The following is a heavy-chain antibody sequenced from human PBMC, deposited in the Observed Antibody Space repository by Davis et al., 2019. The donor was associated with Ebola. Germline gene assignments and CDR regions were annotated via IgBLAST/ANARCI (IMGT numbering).Heavy chain of an antibody. CDR2: MIPILGIA. J-gene: IGHJ2*01. V-gene: IGHV1-69*10. D-gene: IGHD6-6*01. Sequence: SVKVSCKASGGTFSSYAISWVRQAPGQGLEWMGGMIPILGIANYAQKFQGRVTITADESTSTAYMELSSLRSEDTAVYYCASGLVRGESYWYFDLWGRGTLVTVSS. CDR1: GGTFSSYA. CDR3: ASGLVRGESYWYFDL.